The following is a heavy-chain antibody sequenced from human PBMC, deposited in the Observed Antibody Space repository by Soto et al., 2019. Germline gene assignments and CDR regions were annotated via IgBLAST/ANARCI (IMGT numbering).Heavy chain of an antibody. Sequence: ASVKVSCKASGYTFTSYAMHWVRQAPGQRLEWMGWINAGNGNTKYSQKFQGRVTITADESTSTAYMELSSLRSEDTAVYYCARGIIDSGYGSFDYWGQGTLVTVSS. V-gene: IGHV1-3*01. CDR3: ARGIIDSGYGSFDY. CDR2: INAGNGNT. J-gene: IGHJ4*02. D-gene: IGHD5-12*01. CDR1: GYTFTSYA.